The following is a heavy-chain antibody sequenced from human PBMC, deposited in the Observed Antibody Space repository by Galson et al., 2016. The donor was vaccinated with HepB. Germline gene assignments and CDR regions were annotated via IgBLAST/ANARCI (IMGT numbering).Heavy chain of an antibody. J-gene: IGHJ4*02. V-gene: IGHV3-74*01. CDR1: GFPFSNYW. Sequence: SLRLSCAASGFPFSNYWMHWVRQAPGKGPVWVSRINSDGSSTTYADSVKGRFTISRDNAKNTLYLQMNSLRAEDTALYYCTRVHREGIAAAGLQIWGQGTLVSGSS. D-gene: IGHD6-13*01. CDR2: INSDGSST. CDR3: TRVHREGIAAAGLQI.